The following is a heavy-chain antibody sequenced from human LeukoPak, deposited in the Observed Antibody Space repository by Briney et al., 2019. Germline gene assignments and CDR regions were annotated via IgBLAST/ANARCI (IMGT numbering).Heavy chain of an antibody. CDR1: GGSISSYY. D-gene: IGHD3-10*01. Sequence: PSETLSLTCTVSGGSISSYYWSWIRQPAGKGLEWIGRIYTSGSTNYNPSLKSRVTMSVDTSKNQFSLKLSSVTAADTAVYYCAREGTMVRAVIHRNIDYWGQGTLVTVSS. V-gene: IGHV4-4*07. CDR3: AREGTMVRAVIHRNIDY. CDR2: IYTSGST. J-gene: IGHJ4*02.